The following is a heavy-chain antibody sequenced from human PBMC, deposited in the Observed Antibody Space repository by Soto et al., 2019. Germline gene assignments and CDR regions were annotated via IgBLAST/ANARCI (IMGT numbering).Heavy chain of an antibody. CDR3: TLRQDSSRGPIY. CDR2: GG. Sequence: QITLKESGPTLVKPTETLTLTCSVSGFSLSTSGRTLGWIRQPPGKAPEWLALGGQYSPCLQSRVTFTKDTSKNQLVLTLTDMDPADTATYYCTLRQDSSRGPIYWGQGILVTVSS. J-gene: IGHJ4*02. V-gene: IGHV2-5*01. CDR1: GFSLSTSGRT. D-gene: IGHD6-13*01.